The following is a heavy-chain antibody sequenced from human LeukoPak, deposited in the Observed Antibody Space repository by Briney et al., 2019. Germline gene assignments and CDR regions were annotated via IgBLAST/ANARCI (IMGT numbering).Heavy chain of an antibody. CDR2: ISSDGSNK. CDR1: GFTFSSYG. CDR3: AKGLTTVELYFDY. V-gene: IGHV3-30*18. Sequence: QPGGSLILSCAASGFTFSSYGMHWVRQAPGKGLEWVAVISSDGSNKYYADSVKGRFTISRDNSKNTLYLQMNSLRAEDTAVYYCAKGLTTVELYFDYWGQGTLVTVSS. J-gene: IGHJ4*02. D-gene: IGHD4-17*01.